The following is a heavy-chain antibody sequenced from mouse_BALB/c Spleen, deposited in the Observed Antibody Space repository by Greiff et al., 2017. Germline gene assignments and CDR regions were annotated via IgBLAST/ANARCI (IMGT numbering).Heavy chain of an antibody. CDR3: ASPIHYYGYDWYFDV. CDR1: GFSLTSYG. CDR2: IWSGGST. Sequence: VQLQQSGPGLVQPSQSLSITCTVSGFSLTSYGVHWVRQSPGKGLEWLGVIWSGGSTDYNAAFISRLSISKDNSKSQVFFKMNSLQANDTAIYYCASPIHYYGYDWYFDVWGAGTTVTVSS. V-gene: IGHV2-2*02. D-gene: IGHD1-2*01. J-gene: IGHJ1*01.